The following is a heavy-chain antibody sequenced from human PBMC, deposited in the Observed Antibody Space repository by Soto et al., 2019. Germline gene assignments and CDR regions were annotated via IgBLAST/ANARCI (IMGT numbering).Heavy chain of an antibody. J-gene: IGHJ5*02. D-gene: IGHD5-18*01. CDR1: GGTFSSYT. Sequence: QVQLVQSGAEVKKPGSSVKVSCKASGGTFSSYTISWVRQAPGQGLEWMGMIIPILGIANYAQKFQGRVTITADKSTSTAYMELSSLRSEDTAVYYCARGSSAGIQMYNWFDPWGQGTLVTVSS. V-gene: IGHV1-69*02. CDR3: ARGSSAGIQMYNWFDP. CDR2: IIPILGIA.